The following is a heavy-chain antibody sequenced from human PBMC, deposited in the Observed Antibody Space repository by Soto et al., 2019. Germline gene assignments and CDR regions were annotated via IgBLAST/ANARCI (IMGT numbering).Heavy chain of an antibody. CDR3: SKVQTDVTLVDY. J-gene: IGHJ4*02. CDR1: GFSFSSLA. Sequence: EVQLLESGGGFVQPGGSLRLSCAASGFSFSSLAMSGVRQAPGKGLEWVSSISGRGVDTLYADSVKGRFTISRDNSRNTLSLPVNSLRAEDTYVYYFSKVQTDVTLVDYWGPVTLVPVSS. CDR2: ISGRGVDT. D-gene: IGHD2-21*02. V-gene: IGHV3-23*01.